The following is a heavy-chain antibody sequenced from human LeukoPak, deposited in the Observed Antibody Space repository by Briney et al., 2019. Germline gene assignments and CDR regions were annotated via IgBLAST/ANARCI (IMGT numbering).Heavy chain of an antibody. CDR2: ISSSGSTI. J-gene: IGHJ5*02. Sequence: GGSLRLSCAASGFTFSDYYMRWIRQAPGKGLEWVSYISSSGSTIYYADSVKGRFTISRDNAKNSLYLQMNSLRAEDTAVYYCARDKYYDFWSGYYRFDPWGQGTLVTVSS. D-gene: IGHD3-3*01. CDR3: ARDKYYDFWSGYYRFDP. CDR1: GFTFSDYY. V-gene: IGHV3-11*04.